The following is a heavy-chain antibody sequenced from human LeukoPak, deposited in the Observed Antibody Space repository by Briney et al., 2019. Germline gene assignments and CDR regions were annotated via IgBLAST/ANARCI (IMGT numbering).Heavy chain of an antibody. D-gene: IGHD3-10*01. J-gene: IGHJ3*02. CDR3: ARDRTFFGSGSYYFDAFDI. Sequence: ASVKASCKASGYTFTSYGISWVRQAPGQGLEWMGWISAYNGNTNYAQKLQGRVTMTTDTSTSTAYMELRSLRSDDTAVYYCARDRTFFGSGSYYFDAFDIWGQGTMVTVSS. CDR1: GYTFTSYG. CDR2: ISAYNGNT. V-gene: IGHV1-18*01.